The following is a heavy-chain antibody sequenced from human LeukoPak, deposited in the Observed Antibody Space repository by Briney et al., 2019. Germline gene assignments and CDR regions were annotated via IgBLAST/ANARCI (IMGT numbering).Heavy chain of an antibody. Sequence: PGGSLRLSCAASGFTFSSYAMSWLRQAPGQGLEWVSAISGSGGSTYYADSVKGRFTISRDNSKNTLDLQINSLRAEDTAVCYCAKAGGGIVGARADYWGQGTLVTVSS. CDR2: ISGSGGST. V-gene: IGHV3-23*01. CDR3: AKAGGGIVGARADY. D-gene: IGHD1-26*01. J-gene: IGHJ4*02. CDR1: GFTFSSYA.